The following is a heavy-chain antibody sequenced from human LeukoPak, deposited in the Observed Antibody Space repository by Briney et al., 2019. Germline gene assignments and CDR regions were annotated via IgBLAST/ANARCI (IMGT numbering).Heavy chain of an antibody. D-gene: IGHD5-24*01. CDR1: GGTFSSYA. V-gene: IGHV1-46*01. J-gene: IGHJ4*02. CDR3: ARGATDVDFDY. CDR2: INPSGGST. Sequence: GASVKVSCKASGGTFSSYAISWVRQAPGQGLEWMGIINPSGGSTSYAQKFQGRVTMTRDTSTSTVYMELSSLRSEDTAVYYCARGATDVDFDYWGQGTLVTVSS.